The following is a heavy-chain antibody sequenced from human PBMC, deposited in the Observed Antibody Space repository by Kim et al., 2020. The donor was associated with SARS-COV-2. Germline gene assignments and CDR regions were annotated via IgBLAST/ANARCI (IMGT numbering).Heavy chain of an antibody. CDR3: AISLVWFGELVY. V-gene: IGHV1-3*01. J-gene: IGHJ4*02. CDR2: INAGNGNT. D-gene: IGHD3-10*01. CDR1: GYTFTSYA. Sequence: ASVKVSCKASGYTFTSYAMHWVRQAPGQRLEWMGWINAGNGNTKYSQKFQGRVTITRDTSASTAYMELSSLRSEDTAVYYCAISLVWFGELVYWGQGTLVTVS.